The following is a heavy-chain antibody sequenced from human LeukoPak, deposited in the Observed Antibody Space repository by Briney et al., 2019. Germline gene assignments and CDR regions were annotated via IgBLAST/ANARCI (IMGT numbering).Heavy chain of an antibody. CDR1: GFTFDDYA. CDR2: ISWNSGSI. CDR3: AKDLEAVAAEPDAFDI. D-gene: IGHD6-19*01. V-gene: IGHV3-9*01. J-gene: IGHJ3*02. Sequence: AGRSLRLSCAASGFTFDDYAMHWVRQAPGKGLEWVSGISWNSGSIGYADSVKGRFTISRDNAKNSLYLQMNSLRAEDTALYYCAKDLEAVAAEPDAFDIWGQGTMVTVSS.